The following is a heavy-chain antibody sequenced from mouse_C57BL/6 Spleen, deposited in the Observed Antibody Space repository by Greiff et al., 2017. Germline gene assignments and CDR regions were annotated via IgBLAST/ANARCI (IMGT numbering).Heavy chain of an antibody. CDR2: IYPGGGYT. V-gene: IGHV1-63*01. D-gene: IGHD4-1*01. CDR3: ARSGPNLTGTFAY. Sequence: QVQLQQSGAELVRPGTSVKMSCKASGYTFTNYWIGWAKQRPGHGLEWIGEIYPGGGYTNYNEKFKGKATLTADKSSSTAYMQFSSLTSEDSAIYYCARSGPNLTGTFAYWGQGTLVTVSA. CDR1: GYTFTNYW. J-gene: IGHJ3*01.